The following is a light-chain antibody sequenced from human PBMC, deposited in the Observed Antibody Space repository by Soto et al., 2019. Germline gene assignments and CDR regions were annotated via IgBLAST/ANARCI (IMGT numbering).Light chain of an antibody. CDR1: QSVSSS. V-gene: IGKV3-15*01. Sequence: EIVMTQSPATLSVSPGERVTLSCRASQSVSSSLAWYQQKPGQAPRLLIYGASTKATGIPARFSGSGSGTEFNLSISGLQAEDFAVYYCQQYNNWPPFTFGPGTKVDIK. J-gene: IGKJ3*01. CDR3: QQYNNWPPFT. CDR2: GAS.